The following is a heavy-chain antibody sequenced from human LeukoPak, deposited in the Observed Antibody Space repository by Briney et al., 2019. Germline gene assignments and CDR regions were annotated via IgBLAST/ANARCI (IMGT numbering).Heavy chain of an antibody. CDR1: GGSISSYY. J-gene: IGHJ5*02. Sequence: SETLSLTCTVSGGSISSYYWSWIRQPPGKGLEWIGYIYYSGSTNYNPSLKGRVTISVDTSKNQFSLKLSSVTAADTAVYYCARSPSMVRGVIYWFDPWGQGTLVTVSS. CDR3: ARSPSMVRGVIYWFDP. D-gene: IGHD3-10*01. CDR2: IYYSGST. V-gene: IGHV4-59*01.